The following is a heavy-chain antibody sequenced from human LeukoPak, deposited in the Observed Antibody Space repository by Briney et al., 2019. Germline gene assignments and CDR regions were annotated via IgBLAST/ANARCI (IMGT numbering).Heavy chain of an antibody. J-gene: IGHJ3*02. CDR2: ISSSGSTI. Sequence: GGSLRLSCAASGFSFSSYEMNWVRQAPGKGLEWVSYISSSGSTIYYADSVKGRFTISRDNAKNQLYLQMNSLRAEDTAVYYCARDGDCGGACGNGFDIWGQGTMVTVSS. CDR1: GFSFSSYE. V-gene: IGHV3-48*03. D-gene: IGHD2-21*02. CDR3: ARDGDCGGACGNGFDI.